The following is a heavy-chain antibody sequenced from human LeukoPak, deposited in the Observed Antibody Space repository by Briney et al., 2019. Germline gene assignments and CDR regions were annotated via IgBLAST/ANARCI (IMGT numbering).Heavy chain of an antibody. J-gene: IGHJ3*02. V-gene: IGHV4-4*07. CDR3: ARSSHLHSSGWYAGAFDI. CDR1: GGSISSYY. D-gene: IGHD6-19*01. CDR2: IYTSGST. Sequence: SETLSLTCTVSGGSISSYYWSWIRQPAGKGLEWIGRIYTSGSTNYNPSLKSRVTMSVDTSKNQFSLKLSSVTAADTAVYYCARSSHLHSSGWYAGAFDIWGPGTMVTVSS.